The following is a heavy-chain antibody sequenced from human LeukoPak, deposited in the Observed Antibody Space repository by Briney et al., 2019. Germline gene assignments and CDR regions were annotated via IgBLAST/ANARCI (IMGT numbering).Heavy chain of an antibody. CDR3: ARRGELPHSYYYYYYMDV. V-gene: IGHV1-8*03. CDR1: GYTFTSYG. Sequence: ASVKVSCKASGYTFTSYGISWVRQATGQGLEWRGWMNPNSGNTGYAQKFQGRVTITRNTSISTAYMELSSLRSEDTAVYYCARRGELPHSYYYYYYMDVWGKGTTVTVSS. CDR2: MNPNSGNT. J-gene: IGHJ6*03. D-gene: IGHD1-26*01.